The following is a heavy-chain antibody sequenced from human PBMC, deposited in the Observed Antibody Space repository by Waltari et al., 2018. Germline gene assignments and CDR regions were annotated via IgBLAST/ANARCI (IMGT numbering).Heavy chain of an antibody. V-gene: IGHV3-74*01. Sequence: EVQLVESGGGLVQQGGSLRLSCAASGFSCGDYWMKRVRQVPGKGPVWVSRINIDGSSTIYADSVKGRFTISRDNAKNTLYLQMNSLRADDTAVYYCVRRSIRGYIKEGPNWFDPWGQGTLVTVSS. J-gene: IGHJ5*02. CDR1: GFSCGDYW. CDR3: VRRSIRGYIKEGPNWFDP. CDR2: INIDGSST. D-gene: IGHD3-10*01.